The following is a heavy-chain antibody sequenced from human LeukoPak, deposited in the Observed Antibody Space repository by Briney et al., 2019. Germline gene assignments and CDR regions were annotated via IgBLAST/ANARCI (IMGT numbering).Heavy chain of an antibody. CDR3: AKDWDSSGYYYLDAFDI. D-gene: IGHD3-22*01. CDR2: ISGSGGST. Sequence: PGGSLRLSCAASGFTFSSYAMSWVRQAPGKGLEWVSAISGSGGSTYYADSVKGRFTISRDNSKNTLYLQMNSLRAEDTAVYYCAKDWDSSGYYYLDAFDIWGQGTMVTVSS. V-gene: IGHV3-23*01. J-gene: IGHJ3*02. CDR1: GFTFSSYA.